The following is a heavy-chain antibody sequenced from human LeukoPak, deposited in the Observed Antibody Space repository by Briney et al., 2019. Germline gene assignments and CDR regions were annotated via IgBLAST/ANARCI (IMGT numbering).Heavy chain of an antibody. V-gene: IGHV1-2*02. D-gene: IGHD2-2*02. CDR1: GYTFTGYY. J-gene: IGHJ5*02. CDR2: INPNSGGT. Sequence: ASVKVSCKASGYTFTGYYMHWVRQAPGQGLEWMGWINPNSGGTNYAQKFQGRVTMTRDTSISTAYMELSRLRSDDTAVYYCARXXXRVGNVXVXAAILNWFDPWGQGTLVTVXS. CDR3: ARXXXRVGNVXVXAAILNWFDP.